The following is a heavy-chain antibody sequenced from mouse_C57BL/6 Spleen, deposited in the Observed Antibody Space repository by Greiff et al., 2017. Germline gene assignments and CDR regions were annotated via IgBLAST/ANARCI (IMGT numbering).Heavy chain of an antibody. CDR1: GYTFTSYW. CDR3: AIIYYGNYELYFDY. Sequence: QVQLQQPGAELVRPGTSVKLSCKASGYTFTSYWMPWVKQRPGQGLEWIGVIDPSDSYTNYNQKFKGKATLTVDTSSSTAYMQLSSLTSEDSAVYYCAIIYYGNYELYFDYWGQGTTLTVSS. J-gene: IGHJ2*01. D-gene: IGHD2-1*01. CDR2: IDPSDSYT. V-gene: IGHV1-59*01.